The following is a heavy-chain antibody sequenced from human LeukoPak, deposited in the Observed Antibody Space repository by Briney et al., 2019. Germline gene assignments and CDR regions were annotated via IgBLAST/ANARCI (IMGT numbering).Heavy chain of an antibody. CDR2: IRNDGSNK. Sequence: GGSLRLSCAASGFTFSSYGMHWVRQAPGKGLERVAFIRNDGSNKYYADSVKGRFTISRDNSKNPLYLQMNSLRAEDTAVYYCANQKGFGESFDYWGQGTLVTVSS. D-gene: IGHD3-10*01. CDR1: GFTFSSYG. V-gene: IGHV3-30*02. J-gene: IGHJ4*02. CDR3: ANQKGFGESFDY.